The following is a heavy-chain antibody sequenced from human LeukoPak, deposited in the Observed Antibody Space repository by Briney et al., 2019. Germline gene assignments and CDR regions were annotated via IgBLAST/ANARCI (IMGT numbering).Heavy chain of an antibody. D-gene: IGHD3-22*01. CDR3: ARKPNYYDSSGYYFDY. CDR1: GHTFTSYG. V-gene: IGHV1-18*01. CDR2: ISAYNGNT. Sequence: ASVKVSCKASGHTFTSYGISWVRQAPGQGLEWMGWISAYNGNTNYAQKLQGRVTMTTDTSTSTAYMELRSLRSDDTAVYYCARKPNYYDSSGYYFDYWGQGTLVTVSS. J-gene: IGHJ4*02.